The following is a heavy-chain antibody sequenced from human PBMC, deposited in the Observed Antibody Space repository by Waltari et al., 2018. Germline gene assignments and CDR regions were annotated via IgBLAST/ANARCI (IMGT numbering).Heavy chain of an antibody. J-gene: IGHJ4*02. D-gene: IGHD1-26*01. V-gene: IGHV3-23*03. CDR1: GFTLRAHG. Sequence: EVQLWESGGNLIQPGGSLRLSCAASGFTLRAHGMHCVRQAPGKGLEWVSVMYSGGRTKYADSVQGRFIITRENSRNMVYLKMSSLTTEDTAVYYCARGRDPGVVGGLSFWGLGTLVTVSS. CDR3: ARGRDPGVVGGLSF. CDR2: MYSGGRT.